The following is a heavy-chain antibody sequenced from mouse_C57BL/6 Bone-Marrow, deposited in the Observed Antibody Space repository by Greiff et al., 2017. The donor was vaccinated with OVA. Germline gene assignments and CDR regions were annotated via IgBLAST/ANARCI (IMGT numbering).Heavy chain of an antibody. J-gene: IGHJ1*03. D-gene: IGHD1-1*01. CDR3: ARCYYGSSYWYFDV. CDR1: GYTFTSYW. CDR2: IDPSDSYT. V-gene: IGHV1-69*01. Sequence: VQLQQPGAELVMPGASVKLSRKASGYTFTSYWMHWVKQRPGQGLEWIGEIDPSDSYTNYNQKFKGKSTLTVDKSSSTAYMQLSSLTSEDSAVYYCARCYYGSSYWYFDVWGTGTTVTVSS.